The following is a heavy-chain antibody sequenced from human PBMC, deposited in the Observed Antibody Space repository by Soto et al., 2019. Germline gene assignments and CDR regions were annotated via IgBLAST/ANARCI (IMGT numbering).Heavy chain of an antibody. CDR3: ASSYCSSTSCYVGNHDY. Sequence: PSETLSLTCTVSGGSISSYYWSWIRQPPGKGLEWIGYIYYSGSTNYNPSLKSRVTISVDTSKNQFSLKLSSVTAADTAVYYCASSYCSSTSCYVGNHDYWGQGTLVTVSS. CDR1: GGSISSYY. V-gene: IGHV4-59*08. CDR2: IYYSGST. D-gene: IGHD2-2*01. J-gene: IGHJ4*02.